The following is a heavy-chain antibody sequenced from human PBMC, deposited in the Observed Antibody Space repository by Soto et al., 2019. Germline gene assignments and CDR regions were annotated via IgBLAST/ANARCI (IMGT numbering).Heavy chain of an antibody. D-gene: IGHD3-3*01. V-gene: IGHV4-34*01. CDR1: GGSFSGYY. CDR3: AGSQTYYDFWNDELGHYYYGRDV. CDR2: INHSGST. J-gene: IGHJ6*02. Sequence: PSETLSLTCAVYGGSFSGYYWSWIRQPPGKGLEWIAEINHSGSTNYNPSLKSRVTISVDTSKNQFSLRLSSVTAADTAVYYWAGSQTYYDFWNDELGHYYYGRDVWGQGTTVTVCS.